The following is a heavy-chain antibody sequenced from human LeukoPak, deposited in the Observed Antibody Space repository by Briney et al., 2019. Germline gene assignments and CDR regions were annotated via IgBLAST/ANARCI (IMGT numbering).Heavy chain of an antibody. CDR2: INLVESVT. D-gene: IGHD6-13*01. CDR3: TRGSRLRTQQLVHLDF. CDR1: GYGFISQW. Sequence: PGESLQISCQGSGYGFISQWIGWVRPTPGEGLEWMGFINLVESVTRYSPSFQGRVTISAARSISTDHLQCNSTGASDSAMYYCTRGSRLRTQQLVHLDFWGQGTLVTVS. V-gene: IGHV5-51*01. J-gene: IGHJ4*02.